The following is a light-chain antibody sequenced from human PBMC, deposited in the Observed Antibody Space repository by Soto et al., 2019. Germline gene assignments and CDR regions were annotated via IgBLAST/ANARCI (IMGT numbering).Light chain of an antibody. Sequence: DIQMTQSPSSLSASVGDRVTITCRTSQSISRYLNWYQQKPGKAPELLIFTASSLESGVPSRFSGSGSVTDFTLTISSLQPEDFATYYCQQSYSTPLTFGGGTKVEIK. CDR1: QSISRY. J-gene: IGKJ4*01. CDR2: TAS. CDR3: QQSYSTPLT. V-gene: IGKV1-39*01.